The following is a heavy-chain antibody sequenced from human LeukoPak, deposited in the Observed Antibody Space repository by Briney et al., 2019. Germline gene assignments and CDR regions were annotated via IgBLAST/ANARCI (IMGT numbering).Heavy chain of an antibody. CDR1: GFTFSHYS. D-gene: IGHD6-13*01. Sequence: GSLRLSCAASGFTFSHYSMNWVRQPAGKGLEWIGRIYASGNTNYNPSLKGRVTMTVDTSKNQFSLNLSSVTAADTAVYYCARGRGSSWYYFDSWGQGTLVTVSS. CDR3: ARGRGSSWYYFDS. CDR2: IYASGNT. V-gene: IGHV4-4*07. J-gene: IGHJ4*02.